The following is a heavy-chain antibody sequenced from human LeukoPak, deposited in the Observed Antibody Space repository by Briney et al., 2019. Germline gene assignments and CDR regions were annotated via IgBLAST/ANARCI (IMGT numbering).Heavy chain of an antibody. J-gene: IGHJ4*02. D-gene: IGHD5-18*01. V-gene: IGHV3-23*01. CDR1: GFTFSNYA. CDR3: AKGGRGYSYGSLDY. CDR2: ISDSGAST. Sequence: GGSLRLSCAASGFTFSNYAMSWVRQAPGKGLEWVSPISDSGASTYYADSVKGRFTISRDNSKNTLYLQMNSLRVEDSAVYYCAKGGRGYSYGSLDYWGQGTLVTVSS.